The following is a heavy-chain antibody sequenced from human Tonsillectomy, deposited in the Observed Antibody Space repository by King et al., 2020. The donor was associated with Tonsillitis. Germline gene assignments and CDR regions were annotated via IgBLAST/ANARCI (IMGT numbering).Heavy chain of an antibody. CDR1: GYSFIKYY. CDR3: ARLGAGTTADF. V-gene: IGHV1-46*01. Sequence: QVQLVQSGAEVKRPGASVKLSCKVFGYSFIKYYIHWVRQAPGQGLEWVAMIFPDDGSTVYAQRFQGGAAISADTSTNTLFMELTSLKSDDTAVYFCARLGAGTTADFWGQGTLVTVSS. D-gene: IGHD1/OR15-1a*01. J-gene: IGHJ4*02. CDR2: IFPDDGST.